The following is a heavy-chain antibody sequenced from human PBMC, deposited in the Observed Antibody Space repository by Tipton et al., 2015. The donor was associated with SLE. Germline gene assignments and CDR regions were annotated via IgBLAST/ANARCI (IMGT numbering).Heavy chain of an antibody. J-gene: IGHJ3*02. D-gene: IGHD3-22*01. CDR2: IWFDGSNK. CDR1: GFTFSTYG. CDR3: AKDLTMIVVDAFDI. Sequence: SLRLSCAASGFTFSTYGMHWVRQAPGKGLEWVAVIWFDGSNKYYADSVKGRFTISRDNSKNTLYLQMNSLRAEDTAVYYCAKDLTMIVVDAFDIWGQGAMVTVSS. V-gene: IGHV3-33*06.